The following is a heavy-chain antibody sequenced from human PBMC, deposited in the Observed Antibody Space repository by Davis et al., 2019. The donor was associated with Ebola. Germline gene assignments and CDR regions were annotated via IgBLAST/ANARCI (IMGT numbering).Heavy chain of an antibody. CDR1: GFTFSSYS. Sequence: PGGSLRLSCAASGFTFSSYSMNWVRQAPGKGLEWVAVISYDGSNKYYADSVKGRFTISRDNSKNTLYLQMNSLRAEDTAVYYCARRSAVDVWGKGTTVTVSS. CDR3: ARRSAVDV. CDR2: ISYDGSNK. V-gene: IGHV3-30*19. J-gene: IGHJ6*04.